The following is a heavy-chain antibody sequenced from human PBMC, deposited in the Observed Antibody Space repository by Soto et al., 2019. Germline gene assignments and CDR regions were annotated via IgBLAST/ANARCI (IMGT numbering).Heavy chain of an antibody. CDR2: IYYSGST. CDR1: GGSISSGDYY. D-gene: IGHD6-6*01. J-gene: IGHJ6*02. V-gene: IGHV4-30-4*01. Sequence: NPSETLSLTCTVSGGSISSGDYYWSWIRQPPGKGLEWIGYIYYSGSTYYNPSLKSRVTISVDTSKNQFSLKLSSVTAADTAVYYCASSQLDPRSYYYYGMDVWGQGTTVTVSS. CDR3: ASSQLDPRSYYYYGMDV.